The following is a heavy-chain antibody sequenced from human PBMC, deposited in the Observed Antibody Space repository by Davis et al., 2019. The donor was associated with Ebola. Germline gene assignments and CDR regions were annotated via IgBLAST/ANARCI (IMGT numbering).Heavy chain of an antibody. D-gene: IGHD7-27*01. J-gene: IGHJ4*02. V-gene: IGHV3-21*01. CDR1: EFTFSSHW. CDR3: ASNWGEVAY. CDR2: ISSSSSYI. Sequence: GESLKISCAASEFTFSSHWMGWLRQAPGKGLEWVSSISSSSSYIYYADSVKGRFTISRDNAKNSLYLQMNSLRAEDTAVYYCASNWGEVAYWGQGALVTVSS.